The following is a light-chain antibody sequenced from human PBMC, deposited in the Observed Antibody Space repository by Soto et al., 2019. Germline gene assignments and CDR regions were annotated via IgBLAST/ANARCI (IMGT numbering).Light chain of an antibody. CDR1: SSNIGSNT. CDR2: NNN. V-gene: IGLV1-44*01. Sequence: QPVLTQPPSASGTPGQRVTVSCSGSSSNIGSNTVNWYQQFPGTAPKLLIYNNNQRPSGVPDRFSGSKSGTSASLAISGLQSEDEADYYCAAWDDSHWVFGGGTKLTVL. J-gene: IGLJ3*02. CDR3: AAWDDSHWV.